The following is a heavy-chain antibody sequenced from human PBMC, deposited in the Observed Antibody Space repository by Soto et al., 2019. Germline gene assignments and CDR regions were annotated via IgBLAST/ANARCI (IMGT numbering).Heavy chain of an antibody. J-gene: IGHJ4*02. Sequence: PGGSLRLSCAASGFTFSNSWMHWVRQVSGKGLEWVSRINADGTSTSYADSVKGRFTISRDNAKNTLHLHVNSLRAEDTAVYYCVKVLARGVGVPRFYFDSWGQGALVTVSS. V-gene: IGHV3-74*01. D-gene: IGHD2-2*01. CDR2: INADGTST. CDR3: VKVLARGVGVPRFYFDS. CDR1: GFTFSNSW.